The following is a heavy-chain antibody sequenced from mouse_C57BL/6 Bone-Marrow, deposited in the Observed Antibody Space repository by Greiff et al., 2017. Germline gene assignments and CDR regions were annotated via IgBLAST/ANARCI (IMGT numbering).Heavy chain of an antibody. Sequence: QVQLQQPGAELVQPGASVKLSCKASGYNFTSSWMHWVKPRPVQGLEWFGMIHPTRSSPNYNEKFKSKATLTVDKSSSTADMQLSSRTSEDSAVYYGARSKSHSNYDYWGQGTTLTVSA. D-gene: IGHD2-5*01. CDR1: GYNFTSSW. J-gene: IGHJ2*01. CDR3: ARSKSHSNYDY. V-gene: IGHV1-64*01. CDR2: IHPTRSSP.